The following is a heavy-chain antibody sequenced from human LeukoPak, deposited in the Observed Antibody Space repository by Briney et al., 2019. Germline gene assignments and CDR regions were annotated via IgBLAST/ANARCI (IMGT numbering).Heavy chain of an antibody. D-gene: IGHD3-9*01. Sequence: GGSLRLSCVASGFTFSNYAMSWVRQAPGKGLECVSAITGSGTGTYYADSLKGRFTISRDNSKNTVFLQLNSLRHEDTAIYYCVIWGDYDVLTGYYVPDYWGQGTLVTVSS. CDR2: ITGSGTGT. J-gene: IGHJ4*02. CDR3: VIWGDYDVLTGYYVPDY. CDR1: GFTFSNYA. V-gene: IGHV3-23*01.